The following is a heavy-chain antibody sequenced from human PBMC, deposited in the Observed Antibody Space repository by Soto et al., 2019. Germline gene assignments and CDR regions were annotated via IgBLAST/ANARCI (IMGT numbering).Heavy chain of an antibody. J-gene: IGHJ6*02. V-gene: IGHV1-2*02. CDR3: ARRPLWDKYYYYGMDV. Sequence: GASVKVSCKASGYTFTGYYMHWVRQAPGQGLEWMGWMNPNSGGTNYAQKFQGRYTMTTDTSISTAYMELSRMRSDDTAVYYCARRPLWDKYYYYGMDVWGQGTTVTVSS. D-gene: IGHD5-18*01. CDR1: GYTFTGYY. CDR2: MNPNSGGT.